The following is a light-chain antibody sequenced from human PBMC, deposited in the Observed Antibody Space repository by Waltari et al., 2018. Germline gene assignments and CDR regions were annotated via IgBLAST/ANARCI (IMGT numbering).Light chain of an antibody. CDR1: GSDVGGYDY. Sequence: QSALTQPASVSGSPGQAIIISCTGTGSDVGGYDYVSWYQQYPGKAPRLIIYDVYNRPSVVSSRFSSSKSDNTASLTISGLQAEDESVYYCSSYTSSGVVFGGGTKLTVL. CDR2: DVY. J-gene: IGLJ2*01. CDR3: SSYTSSGVV. V-gene: IGLV2-14*01.